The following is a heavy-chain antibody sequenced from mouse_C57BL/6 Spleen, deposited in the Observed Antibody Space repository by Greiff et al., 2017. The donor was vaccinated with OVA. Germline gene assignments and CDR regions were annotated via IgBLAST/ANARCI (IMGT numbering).Heavy chain of an antibody. CDR2: ISGGGGNT. J-gene: IGHJ3*01. V-gene: IGHV5-9*01. Sequence: EVNVVESGGGLVKPGGSLKLSCAASGFTFSSYTMSWVRQTPEKRLEWVATISGGGGNTYYPDSVKGRFTISRDNAKNTLYLQMSSLRSEDTALYYCARQDYGSSYGFAYWGQGTLVTVSA. CDR1: GFTFSSYT. CDR3: ARQDYGSSYGFAY. D-gene: IGHD1-1*01.